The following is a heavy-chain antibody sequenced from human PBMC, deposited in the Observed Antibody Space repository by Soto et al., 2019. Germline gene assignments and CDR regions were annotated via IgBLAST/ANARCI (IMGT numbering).Heavy chain of an antibody. Sequence: EAQLSESGGDLVQPGGSLRLSCAASGFSFSDYSMNWVRQAPGKGLEWVAFIELTGTMTDYRESVKGRFTLSKDKSMKTVYLQMNNLRVEDAAIYYCTKDRVPDGIYSFDYWGQGALVTVSS. CDR3: TKDRVPDGIYSFDY. CDR1: GFSFSDYS. D-gene: IGHD2-21*01. V-gene: IGHV3-23*05. CDR2: IELTGTMT. J-gene: IGHJ4*02.